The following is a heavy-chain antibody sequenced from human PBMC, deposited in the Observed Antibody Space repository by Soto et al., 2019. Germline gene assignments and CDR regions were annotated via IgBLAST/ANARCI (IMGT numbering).Heavy chain of an antibody. V-gene: IGHV3-30*18. D-gene: IGHD3-10*01. Sequence: PGGSLRLSCETSAFTFRSYGMHWFRQAPGKGLQWVASISYDGTNQKYVDSVKGRFTVSRDNSKSTLYLQMNSLRKDDTAVYYWVKDQVVEGQYYGSSEFFFWGRGTLVTVSS. CDR2: ISYDGTNQ. CDR3: VKDQVVEGQYYGSSEFFF. J-gene: IGHJ4*02. CDR1: AFTFRSYG.